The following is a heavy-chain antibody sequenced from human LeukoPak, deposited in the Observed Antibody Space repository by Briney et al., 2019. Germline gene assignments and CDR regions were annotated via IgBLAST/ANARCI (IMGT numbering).Heavy chain of an antibody. D-gene: IGHD5-24*01. J-gene: IGHJ4*02. CDR3: ARLGWLQLLPSDY. Sequence: GGSLRLSCAASGFTFSSYAIHWVRQAPGKGLEWVAVIPFDGTDAFYADSVKGRFTISRDNAKNSVYLQMNSLRADDTAVYYCARLGWLQLLPSDYWGQGILVTVSS. CDR2: IPFDGTDA. V-gene: IGHV3-30*04. CDR1: GFTFSSYA.